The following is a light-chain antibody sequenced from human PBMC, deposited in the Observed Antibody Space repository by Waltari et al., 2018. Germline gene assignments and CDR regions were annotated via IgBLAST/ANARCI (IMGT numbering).Light chain of an antibody. Sequence: DIQMTQYPSTLSASVGDRVCITCRASQSISIWLAWYQQKSGRAPKLLISKSSSLEYGVPSRFSGSGSGTEFTLTITNLQPDDFATYYCQHYNNYPVAFGPGTKLEIK. V-gene: IGKV1-5*03. J-gene: IGKJ2*01. CDR3: QHYNNYPVA. CDR2: KSS. CDR1: QSISIW.